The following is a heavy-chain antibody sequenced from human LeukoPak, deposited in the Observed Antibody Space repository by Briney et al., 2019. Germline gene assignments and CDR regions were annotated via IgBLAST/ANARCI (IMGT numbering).Heavy chain of an antibody. CDR3: ANGYSSTYYNALDI. CDR1: GFTFSSYW. V-gene: IGHV3-74*01. Sequence: GGSLRLSCAASGFTFSSYWMHWVRQAPGKGLVWVSRINSDGSSTTYADYVKSRFTTSRDNAKNTLYLQMSSLRVEDTAVYYCANGYSSTYYNALDIRGQGTMVTVSS. D-gene: IGHD6-13*01. J-gene: IGHJ3*02. CDR2: INSDGSST.